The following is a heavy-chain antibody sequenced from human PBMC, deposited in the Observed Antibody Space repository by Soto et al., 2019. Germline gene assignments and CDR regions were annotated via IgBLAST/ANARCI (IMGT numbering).Heavy chain of an antibody. D-gene: IGHD2-15*01. Sequence: EVQLLESGGGLVQPGGSLRLSCAASGFTFSSYAMSWVRQVPGKGLEWVSTISGSGGRTYYADSVKGRFTISRDNSKNKLYVEMNSLSAEDTVVYYCAKTAGDCSGGSCYSQGFDIWGQGTVVTVSS. V-gene: IGHV3-23*01. CDR2: ISGSGGRT. CDR1: GFTFSSYA. J-gene: IGHJ3*02. CDR3: AKTAGDCSGGSCYSQGFDI.